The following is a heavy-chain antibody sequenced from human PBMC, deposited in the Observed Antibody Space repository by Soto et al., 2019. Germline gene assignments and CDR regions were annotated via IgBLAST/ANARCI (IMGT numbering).Heavy chain of an antibody. Sequence: WGSLRLSCAASGFTFGSYWISCVRHSALKWREWVGNIKQDGSEKYYVDSVKGRFTISRDNAKNSLYLQMNSLRAEDTAVYYCARVREGYCSGGSCYSNYYYYGMDVWGQGTTVTAP. V-gene: IGHV3-7*01. CDR2: IKQDGSEK. CDR3: ARVREGYCSGGSCYSNYYYYGMDV. J-gene: IGHJ6*02. D-gene: IGHD2-15*01. CDR1: GFTFGSYW.